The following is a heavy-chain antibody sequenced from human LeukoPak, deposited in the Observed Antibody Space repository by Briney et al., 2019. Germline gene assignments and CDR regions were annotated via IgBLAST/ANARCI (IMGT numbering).Heavy chain of an antibody. V-gene: IGHV4-59*08. CDR2: IYYSGST. J-gene: IGHJ4*02. D-gene: IGHD3-9*01. Sequence: PSETLSLTCSVSGGSINTFYWSWIRQPPGKGLEWIGYIYYSGSTNYNPSLKSRVSISVDTSNNQFSLRLTSMTAADTAVYYCARHGGVLRYFTWPAYFDYWGQGTLVPVSS. CDR1: GGSINTFY. CDR3: ARHGGVLRYFTWPAYFDY.